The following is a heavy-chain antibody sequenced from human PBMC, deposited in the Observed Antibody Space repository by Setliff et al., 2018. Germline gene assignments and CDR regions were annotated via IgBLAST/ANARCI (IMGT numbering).Heavy chain of an antibody. V-gene: IGHV1-2*02. Sequence: ASVKVSCKASGNRFTDYFLHWVRQAPGQGLEWMGWINPNSGDTKSAQKFQGRLTMTRDTSISTAYMELSSLRSDDTAVYYCARQPMDTIMVTFDYWGQGILVTVSS. CDR3: ARQPMDTIMVTFDY. CDR2: INPNSGDT. CDR1: GNRFTDYF. D-gene: IGHD5-12*01. J-gene: IGHJ4*02.